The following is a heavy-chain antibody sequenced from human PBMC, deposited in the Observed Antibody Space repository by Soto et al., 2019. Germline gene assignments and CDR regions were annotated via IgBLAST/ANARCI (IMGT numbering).Heavy chain of an antibody. J-gene: IGHJ4*02. CDR2: IKQDGSEK. Sequence: EVQLLESGGGLVQPGGSLRLSCAASGITFSYYWMSWVRQAPGKGLEWVANIKQDGSEKYYVDSVKGRFTISRDNAKTSLYLQMNSLRAEDTAVYYCATHCNGGDCYLGFDYWGQGTLVTVSS. D-gene: IGHD2-15*01. CDR1: GITFSYYW. V-gene: IGHV3-7*01. CDR3: ATHCNGGDCYLGFDY.